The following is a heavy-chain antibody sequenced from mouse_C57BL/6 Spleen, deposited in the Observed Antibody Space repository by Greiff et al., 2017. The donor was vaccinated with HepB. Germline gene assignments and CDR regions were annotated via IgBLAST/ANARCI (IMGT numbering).Heavy chain of an antibody. V-gene: IGHV1-31*01. D-gene: IGHD2-4*01. CDR3: AREERYDYDGPWFAY. Sequence: EVKLVESGPELVKPGASVKISCKASGYSFTGYYMHWVKQSHGNILDWIGYIYPYNGVSSYNQKFKGKATLTVDKSSSTAYMELRSLTSEDSAVYYCAREERYDYDGPWFAYWGQGTLVTVSA. CDR2: IYPYNGVS. CDR1: GYSFTGYY. J-gene: IGHJ3*01.